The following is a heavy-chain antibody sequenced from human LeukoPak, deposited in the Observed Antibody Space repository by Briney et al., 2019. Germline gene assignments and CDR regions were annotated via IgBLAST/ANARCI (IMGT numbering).Heavy chain of an antibody. CDR2: ISVSGTCT. J-gene: IGHJ4*02. Sequence: GESLRLSCAASGFTFSSYAMSWVRQAPGKGLEWVSGISVSGTCTSNADSVKGRFTISRDNPRNTLYLQMNSLRAEDTALYYCAIMHPYYDGNGYWVQWGQGTLVTVSS. V-gene: IGHV3-23*01. CDR1: GFTFSSYA. D-gene: IGHD3-22*01. CDR3: AIMHPYYDGNGYWVQ.